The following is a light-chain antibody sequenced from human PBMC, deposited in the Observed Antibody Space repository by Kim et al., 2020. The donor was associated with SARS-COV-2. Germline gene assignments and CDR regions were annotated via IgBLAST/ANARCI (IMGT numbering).Light chain of an antibody. CDR1: TLGNKY. V-gene: IGLV3-1*01. CDR3: QSWDSSSDHRV. J-gene: IGLJ3*02. Sequence: SYELTQPPSVSVSPGQTARITCSGDTLGNKYAYWYQQKPGQSPVLVIYQDSNRPSGIPERFSGSNSGNTATLTISGAQAVDEADYYCQSWDSSSDHRVFG. CDR2: QDS.